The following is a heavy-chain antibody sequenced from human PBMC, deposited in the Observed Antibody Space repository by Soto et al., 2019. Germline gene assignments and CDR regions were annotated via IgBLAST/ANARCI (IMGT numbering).Heavy chain of an antibody. J-gene: IGHJ4*02. D-gene: IGHD6-19*01. V-gene: IGHV3-23*01. CDR1: GFAFSTYS. CDR3: AKGGWLDS. CDR2: IGSGGAST. Sequence: EVQLLESGGGLVQPGGSLRLSCAASGFAFSTYSMSWVRQAPGKGLEWVSLIGSGGASTYYADSVKGRFTISRDNSRNTLYLQMNSLRAEDTAIYFCAKGGWLDSWGQGVLVTVSS.